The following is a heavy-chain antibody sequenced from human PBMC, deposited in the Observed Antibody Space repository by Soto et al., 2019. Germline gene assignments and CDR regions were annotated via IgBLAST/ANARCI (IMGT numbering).Heavy chain of an antibody. CDR3: AGTNSGGNPALNY. Sequence: QVQLVESGGDVVQPGKSLRLSCAGSGFTFSSYAFHWVRQAPGKGLEWVSSFDDARDEYYADSLKGRFTVSRDNSNSTLYLQLNGMRAEDTALYFWAGTNSGGNPALNYWGQGILVTVSS. CDR2: FDDARDE. V-gene: IGHV3-30*04. D-gene: IGHD4-17*01. CDR1: GFTFSSYA. J-gene: IGHJ4*02.